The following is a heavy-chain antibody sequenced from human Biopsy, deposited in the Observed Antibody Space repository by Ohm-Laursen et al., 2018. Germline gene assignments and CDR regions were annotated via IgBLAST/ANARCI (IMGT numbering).Heavy chain of an antibody. CDR1: GGTFSNYA. CDR3: ATPFQYYDSWGGYPPFDH. CDR2: IIAVSGLV. Sequence: SSVKVSCKASGGTFSNYAISWVRQAPGEGLEWMGGIIAVSGLVNYAPKFQGRVSITADKSTTTASMELSNLKSEDTAVYYCATPFQYYDSWGGYPPFDHWGQGTLVTVSS. D-gene: IGHD3-3*01. V-gene: IGHV1-69*17. J-gene: IGHJ4*02.